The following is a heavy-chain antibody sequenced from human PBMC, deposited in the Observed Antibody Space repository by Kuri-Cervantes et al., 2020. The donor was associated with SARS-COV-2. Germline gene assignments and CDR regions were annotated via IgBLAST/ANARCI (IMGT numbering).Heavy chain of an antibody. CDR1: GFTFSSYD. Sequence: GESLKTSCAACGFTFSSYDMHWVREPTGKGLEWVSAIGTAGDTYYPGSVKGQFTIYRENAKNSLYLQMNSLRAGDTAVYYCARGGNPAWNMDVWGKGTTVTVSS. CDR2: IGTAGDT. V-gene: IGHV3-13*03. CDR3: ARGGNPAWNMDV. J-gene: IGHJ6*03. D-gene: IGHD4-23*01.